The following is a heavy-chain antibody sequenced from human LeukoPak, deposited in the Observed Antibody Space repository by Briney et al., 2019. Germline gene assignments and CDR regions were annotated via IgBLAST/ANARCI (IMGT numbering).Heavy chain of an antibody. CDR3: ARDLRGYGYFDY. V-gene: IGHV3-30-3*01. J-gene: IGHJ4*02. CDR2: ISYDGSNK. Sequence: GGSLRLSCAASGFTFSSYAMHWVRQAPGKGLEWVAAISYDGSNKYYADSVKGRFTISRDNSKNTLYLQMNSLRAEDTAVYYCARDLRGYGYFDYWGQGTLVTVSS. CDR1: GFTFSSYA. D-gene: IGHD3-10*01.